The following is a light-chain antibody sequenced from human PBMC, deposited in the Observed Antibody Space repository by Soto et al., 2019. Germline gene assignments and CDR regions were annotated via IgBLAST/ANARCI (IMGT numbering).Light chain of an antibody. J-gene: IGKJ1*01. V-gene: IGKV1-39*01. Sequence: EIQMTQSPSTLSASVGDRGTITCDARQSSSSSVNWYQQKPGEGPKLLIYGTSPLLSGVESRFSASRSGTDFTLTTTSLQPEHFATYFCQLSFSRIIGTFGQGTQV. CDR1: QSSSSS. CDR3: QLSFSRIIGT. CDR2: GTS.